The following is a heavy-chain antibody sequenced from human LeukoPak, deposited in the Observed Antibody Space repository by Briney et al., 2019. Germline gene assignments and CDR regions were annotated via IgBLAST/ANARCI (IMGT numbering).Heavy chain of an antibody. CDR2: IYYSGTT. D-gene: IGHD5-12*01. V-gene: IGHV4-61*01. CDR3: ARSVSGYDYYFDY. CDR1: GGSVSSGSYY. J-gene: IGHJ4*02. Sequence: SETLSLTCTVSGGSVSSGSYYWSWIRQPPGKGLEWSGHIYYSGTTNYNPSLKSRVTISVDMSKNQFSLKLSSVTAADTAVYYCARSVSGYDYYFDYWGQGTLVTVSS.